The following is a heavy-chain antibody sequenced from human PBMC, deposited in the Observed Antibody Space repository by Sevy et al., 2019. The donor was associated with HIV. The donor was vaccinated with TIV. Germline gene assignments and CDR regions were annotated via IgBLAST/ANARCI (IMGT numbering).Heavy chain of an antibody. CDR2: IKQEMSEK. CDR1: GFTFSSYW. CDR3: ARAQQVTMLVVIGGVYFDF. J-gene: IGHJ4*02. V-gene: IGHV3-7*01. Sequence: GGSLRLSCAASGFTFSSYWMTWVRQAPGKGLEWVANIKQEMSEKYDADSVKGRFTISRDNARNSLYLQMESLRAEETAVYYCARAQQVTMLVVIGGVYFDFRGQGTLVTVSS. D-gene: IGHD3-22*01.